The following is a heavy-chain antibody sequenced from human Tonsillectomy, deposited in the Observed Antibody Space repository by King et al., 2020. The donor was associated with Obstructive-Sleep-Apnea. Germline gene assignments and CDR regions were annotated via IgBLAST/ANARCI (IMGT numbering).Heavy chain of an antibody. V-gene: IGHV3-30*04. CDR2: ISYDGSNK. Sequence: VQLVESGGGVVQPGRSLRLSCAASGFTFSSYAMHWVRQAPGKGLEWVAVISYDGSNKYYADSVKGRFTISRDNSKNTLYLQMNSLRAEDTAVYYCARESYYDSSGYFDYWGQGTLVTVSS. J-gene: IGHJ4*02. CDR1: GFTFSSYA. CDR3: ARESYYDSSGYFDY. D-gene: IGHD3-22*01.